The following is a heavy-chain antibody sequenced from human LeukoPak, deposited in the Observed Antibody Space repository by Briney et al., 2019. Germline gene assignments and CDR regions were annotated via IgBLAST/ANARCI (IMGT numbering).Heavy chain of an antibody. V-gene: IGHV3-23*01. CDR1: GFTFSSYA. J-gene: IGHJ5*02. CDR3: AKDGSITGPSDP. CDR2: ISGSGST. Sequence: PGGSLRLSCAASGFTFSSYAMSWVRQAPGKGLEWVSAISGSGSTYYADSVKGRFTISRDNSKNTLYLQMNSLRAEDTAVYYCAKDGSITGPSDPWGQGTLVTVSS. D-gene: IGHD1-20*01.